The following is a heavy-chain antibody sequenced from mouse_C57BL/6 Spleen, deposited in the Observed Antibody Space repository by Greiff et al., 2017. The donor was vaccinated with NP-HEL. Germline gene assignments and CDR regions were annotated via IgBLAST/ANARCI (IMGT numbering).Heavy chain of an antibody. J-gene: IGHJ2*01. V-gene: IGHV2-6-1*01. CDR2: IWSDGST. Sequence: VKLQESGPGLVAPSQSLSITCTVSGFSLTSYGVHWVRQPPGKGLEWLVVIWSDGSTTYNSALKSRLSLSKDNSKSHVFLKMNSLQTDDTAMYYGARHGEDNGNYFDYWGQGTTLTVSS. CDR1: GFSLTSYG. D-gene: IGHD3-3*01. CDR3: ARHGEDNGNYFDY.